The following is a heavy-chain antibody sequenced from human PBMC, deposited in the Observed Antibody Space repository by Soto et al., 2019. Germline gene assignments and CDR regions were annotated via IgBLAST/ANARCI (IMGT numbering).Heavy chain of an antibody. Sequence: QVQLVESGGGVVQPGRSMRLSYAASGFTFSSYAMHWVRQAPGKGLEWVAVISYDGSNKYYADSVKGRFTISRDNSKNTLYLQMNSLRADDTAVYYCSRGPSSLTRFDYWGQGTLVTVSS. D-gene: IGHD2-2*01. CDR1: GFTFSSYA. CDR3: SRGPSSLTRFDY. V-gene: IGHV3-30-3*01. J-gene: IGHJ4*02. CDR2: ISYDGSNK.